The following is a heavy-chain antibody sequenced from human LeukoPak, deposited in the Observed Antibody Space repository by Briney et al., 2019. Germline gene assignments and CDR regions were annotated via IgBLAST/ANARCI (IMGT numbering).Heavy chain of an antibody. Sequence: SVKVSCKASGGTFSSYAISWVRQAPGQGLEWMGGIIPIFGTANYAQKFQGRVTITADESTSTAYMELSSLRSEDTAVYYCARLRENGDYGIDYWGQGTLVTVSS. CDR3: ARLRENGDYGIDY. CDR1: GGTFSSYA. J-gene: IGHJ4*02. V-gene: IGHV1-69*13. D-gene: IGHD4-17*01. CDR2: IIPIFGTA.